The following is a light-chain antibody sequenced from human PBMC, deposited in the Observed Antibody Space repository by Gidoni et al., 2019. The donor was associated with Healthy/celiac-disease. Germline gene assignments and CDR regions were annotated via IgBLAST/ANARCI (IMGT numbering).Light chain of an antibody. CDR1: RSNIGAGYD. V-gene: IGLV1-40*01. CDR2: GNS. J-gene: IGLJ1*01. CDR3: QSYDSSLSVSV. Sequence: QSVLTQPPSVSGAPGQRVTISCTGSRSNIGAGYDVHWYQQLPGTAPKLLIYGNSNRPSGVPDRFSGSKSGTSASLAITGLQAEDEADYYCQSYDSSLSVSVFGTGTKVTVL.